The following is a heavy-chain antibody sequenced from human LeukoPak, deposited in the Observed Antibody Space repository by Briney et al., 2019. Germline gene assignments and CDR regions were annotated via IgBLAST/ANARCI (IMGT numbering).Heavy chain of an antibody. J-gene: IGHJ6*02. D-gene: IGHD6-19*01. V-gene: IGHV4-59*08. Sequence: SETLSLICTVSGGSISSYYWSWIRQPPGKGLEWIGYIYYSGSTNYNPSLKSRVTISVDTSKNQFSLKLSSVTAADTAVYYCARTNSGWYYYYYGMDVWGQGTTVTVSS. CDR3: ARTNSGWYYYYYGMDV. CDR2: IYYSGST. CDR1: GGSISSYY.